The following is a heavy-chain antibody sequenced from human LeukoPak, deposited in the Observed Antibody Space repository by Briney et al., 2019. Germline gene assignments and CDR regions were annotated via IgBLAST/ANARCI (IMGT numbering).Heavy chain of an antibody. Sequence: GGSLRLSCAASGFTFSSYSMNWVRQAPGRGLEWVSSISSSSSYIYYADSVKGRFTISRDNAKNSLYLQMNSLRAEDTAVYYCARLKGGCSGGSCYALNWGQGTLVTVSS. CDR2: ISSSSSYI. CDR1: GFTFSSYS. D-gene: IGHD2-15*01. CDR3: ARLKGGCSGGSCYALN. V-gene: IGHV3-21*01. J-gene: IGHJ4*02.